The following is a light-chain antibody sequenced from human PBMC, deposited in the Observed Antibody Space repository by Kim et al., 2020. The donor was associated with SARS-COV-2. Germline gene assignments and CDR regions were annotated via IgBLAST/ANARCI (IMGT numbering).Light chain of an antibody. CDR1: RTIVLASNDKSY. CDR3: QQYFSHSIT. V-gene: IGKV4-1*01. CDR2: WAS. J-gene: IGKJ4*01. Sequence: ATINCKSSRTIVLASNDKSYLAWYQRKPGQPPKLLIYWASIRASGVPDRFTGSGSGTEFTLTISSLQAEDVAVYYCQQYFSHSITFGGGTKVDIK.